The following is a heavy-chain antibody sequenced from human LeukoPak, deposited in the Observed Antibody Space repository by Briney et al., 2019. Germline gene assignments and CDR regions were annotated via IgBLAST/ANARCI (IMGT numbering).Heavy chain of an antibody. Sequence: GASVTVSFKSSVYTFTVYYIHWVRQAPGQGLEWMGWINPNSGGTNYAQKFQGRVTMTRDTSISTAYMDLSRLRSDDTAVYYCSRANPVGDFWSGSYWGQGTQATVSS. CDR3: SRANPVGDFWSGSY. CDR1: VYTFTVYY. V-gene: IGHV1-2*02. CDR2: INPNSGGT. D-gene: IGHD3-3*01. J-gene: IGHJ4*02.